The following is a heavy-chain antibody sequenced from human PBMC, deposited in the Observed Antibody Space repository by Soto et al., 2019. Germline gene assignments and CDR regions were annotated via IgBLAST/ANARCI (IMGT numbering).Heavy chain of an antibody. D-gene: IGHD2-8*01. V-gene: IGHV3-23*01. CDR3: AKSFPYCSNGDCYLHEFDY. CDR2: ISGSGDST. Sequence: GGSLRLSCAASGFTFSTYAMSWVRQAPGKGLEWVSTISGSGDSTHYAESVRGRFTISRDNSKNTLYLQMNSLRAGDTAVYYCAKSFPYCSNGDCYLHEFDYWGQGTLVTVSS. J-gene: IGHJ4*02. CDR1: GFTFSTYA.